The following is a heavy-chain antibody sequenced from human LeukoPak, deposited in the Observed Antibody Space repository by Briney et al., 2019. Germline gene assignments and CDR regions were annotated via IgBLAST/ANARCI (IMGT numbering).Heavy chain of an antibody. V-gene: IGHV4-59*01. Sequence: PSETLSLTCTVSGGSISSYYWSWIRQPPGKGLEWIGYIYYSGSTNYNPSLKSRVTISVDTSKNQFSLKLSSVTAADTAVYYCARIEYYYYYMDVWGEGTTVTVSS. CDR1: GGSISSYY. CDR3: ARIEYYYYYMDV. J-gene: IGHJ6*03. CDR2: IYYSGST.